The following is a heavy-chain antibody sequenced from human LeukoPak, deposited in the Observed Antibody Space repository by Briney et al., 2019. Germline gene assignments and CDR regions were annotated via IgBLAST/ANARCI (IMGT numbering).Heavy chain of an antibody. V-gene: IGHV3-33*06. D-gene: IGHD3-22*01. CDR3: AKDLLQTFFFDSSGYYSDAFGM. CDR1: GFTFSNYG. CDR2: IWYDGSQK. Sequence: GGSLRLSCEPSGFTFSNYGIHWVRQAPGKGLEWVAVIWYDGSQKYYADSVKGRFTISRDNSKNTLSLHMNTLRAEDTAVYYCAKDLLQTFFFDSSGYYSDAFGMWGQGTMVTVSP. J-gene: IGHJ3*02.